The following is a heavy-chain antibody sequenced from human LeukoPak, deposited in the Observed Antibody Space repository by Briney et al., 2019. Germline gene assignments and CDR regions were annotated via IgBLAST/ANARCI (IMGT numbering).Heavy chain of an antibody. CDR2: FDPEDGET. D-gene: IGHD6-19*01. V-gene: IGHV1-24*01. CDR3: ATGPRDSSGRSDNWFDP. Sequence: ASVKVSCKVSGYTLTELSMHWVRQAPGKGLEWMGGFDPEDGETIYAQKFQGRVTMTEDTSTDTAYMELSSLRSEDTAVYYCATGPRDSSGRSDNWFDPWGQGTLVTVSS. J-gene: IGHJ5*02. CDR1: GYTLTELS.